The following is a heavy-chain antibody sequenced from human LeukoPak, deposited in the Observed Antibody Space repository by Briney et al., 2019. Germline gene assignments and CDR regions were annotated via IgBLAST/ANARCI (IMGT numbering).Heavy chain of an antibody. CDR2: ISYDGSNK. Sequence: GGSLRLSCAASGFTFSSYYMHWVRQAPGKGLEWVAIISYDGSNKYYADSVKDRFTISRDNSKNTLYLQMNSLRAEDTAVYYCAKDFSEWDQLLIYGDYWGQGTLVTVSS. CDR3: AKDFSEWDQLLIYGDY. J-gene: IGHJ4*02. D-gene: IGHD2-2*01. V-gene: IGHV3-33*05. CDR1: GFTFSSYY.